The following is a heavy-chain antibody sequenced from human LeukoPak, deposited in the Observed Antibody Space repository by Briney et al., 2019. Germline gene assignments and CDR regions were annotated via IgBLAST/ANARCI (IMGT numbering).Heavy chain of an antibody. Sequence: SETLSLTCAVSGGSISSSNWWSWVRQPPGKGLEWIGEIYHSGSTNYNPSLKSRVTISVDRSKNQFSLKLSSVTAADTAVYYCARRVIYRITIFGVVISSPDIWGKGTTVTVSS. V-gene: IGHV4-4*02. CDR1: GGSISSSNW. J-gene: IGHJ6*04. CDR2: IYHSGST. D-gene: IGHD3-3*01. CDR3: ARRVIYRITIFGVVISSPDI.